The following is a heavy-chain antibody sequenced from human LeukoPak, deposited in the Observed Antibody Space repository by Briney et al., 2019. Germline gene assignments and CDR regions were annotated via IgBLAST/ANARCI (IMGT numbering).Heavy chain of an antibody. CDR1: GFTFSSYA. J-gene: IGHJ4*02. Sequence: PGGSPRLSCAASGFTFSSYAMNWVRQAPGKGLEWVSAISDSGGSTYYADPVKGRFTISRDNSKNTLYLQMNSLRAEDTAVYYCAKSPTGDQLLYCDYWGQGTLVTVSS. D-gene: IGHD2-2*01. V-gene: IGHV3-23*01. CDR3: AKSPTGDQLLYCDY. CDR2: ISDSGGST.